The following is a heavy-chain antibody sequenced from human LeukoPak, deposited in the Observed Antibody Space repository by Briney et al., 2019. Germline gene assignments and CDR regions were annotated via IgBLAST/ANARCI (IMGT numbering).Heavy chain of an antibody. D-gene: IGHD3-10*01. Sequence: SVKVSCKASGGTFSSYAISWVRQAPGQGLEWMGGIIPVFGTANYAQKFQGRVTITADKSTSTAYMELSSLRSEDTAVYYCARGSMVRGVILLDVWGKGTTVTVSS. CDR3: ARGSMVRGVILLDV. V-gene: IGHV1-69*06. J-gene: IGHJ6*04. CDR1: GGTFSSYA. CDR2: IIPVFGTA.